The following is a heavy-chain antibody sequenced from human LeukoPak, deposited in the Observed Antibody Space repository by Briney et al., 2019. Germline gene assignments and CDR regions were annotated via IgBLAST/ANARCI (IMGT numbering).Heavy chain of an antibody. CDR1: GGSISSYY. D-gene: IGHD3-10*01. J-gene: IGHJ5*02. V-gene: IGHV4-59*12. CDR2: IYYSGST. CDR3: ARRPYYYGSGSYHKCRFDP. Sequence: SETLSLTCTVSGGSISSYYWSWIRQPPGKGLEWIGYIYYSGSTNYNPSLKSRVTISVDTSKNQFSLKLSSVTAADTAVYYCARRPYYYGSGSYHKCRFDPWGQGTLVTVSS.